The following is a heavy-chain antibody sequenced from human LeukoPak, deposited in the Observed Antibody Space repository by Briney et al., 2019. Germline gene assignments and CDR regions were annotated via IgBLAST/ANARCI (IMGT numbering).Heavy chain of an antibody. CDR1: GFTFSGYS. V-gene: IGHV3-21*01. CDR2: ISSISTYI. J-gene: IGHJ4*02. CDR3: ARLSGSFGRYYFDY. D-gene: IGHD1-26*01. Sequence: GGSLRLSCAASGFTFSGYSINWVRRAPGKGLEWVSSISSISTYIYYADSVKGRFTISRDNAKNSLYLQMNSLRAEDTAVYYCARLSGSFGRYYFDYWGQGTLVTVSS.